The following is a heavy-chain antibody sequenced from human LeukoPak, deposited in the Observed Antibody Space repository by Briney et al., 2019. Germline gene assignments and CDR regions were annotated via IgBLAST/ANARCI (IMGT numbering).Heavy chain of an antibody. J-gene: IGHJ4*02. CDR3: ARVLVVPAAIFSDY. D-gene: IGHD2-2*01. CDR1: GFTFSSYS. CDR2: ISSSSSTI. V-gene: IGHV3-48*01. Sequence: GGSLRLSCAASGFTFSSYSMNWVRQAPGKGLEWVSYISSSSSTIYYADSVKGRFTISRDDAKNSLYLQMNSLRAEDTAVYYCARVLVVPAAIFSDYWGQGTLVTVSS.